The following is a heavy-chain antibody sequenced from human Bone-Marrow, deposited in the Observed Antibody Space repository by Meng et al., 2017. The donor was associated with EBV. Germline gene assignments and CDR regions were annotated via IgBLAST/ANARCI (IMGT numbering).Heavy chain of an antibody. CDR2: IFYGGST. CDR3: AAGFRELVRSRDY. Sequence: VTLQESCPRLVKPSGTLSLPCVVSGGSIRSSSWWSWVRHPPVKGLEWIGEIFYGGSTNYNPSLESRVTISVDKSKNQFSLKLSSVTAADTAVYYCAAGFRELVRSRDYWGQGTLVTVSS. D-gene: IGHD3-10*01. V-gene: IGHV4-4*02. CDR1: GGSIRSSSW. J-gene: IGHJ4*02.